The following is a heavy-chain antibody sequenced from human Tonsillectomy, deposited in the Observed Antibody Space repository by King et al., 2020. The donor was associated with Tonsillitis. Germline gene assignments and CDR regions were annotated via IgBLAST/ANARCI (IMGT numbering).Heavy chain of an antibody. Sequence: QVQLQQWGAGLLKPSETLSLTCAVYGGSFSGYYWSWIRQPPGKGLEWVGEINHSGSTDYHPSLKSRLNMTVDTSTNPFSLELISMTAADTAVYYCARQPYHRYCVTDCSFDYWGQGTLVTVSS. CDR3: ARQPYHRYCVTDCSFDY. V-gene: IGHV4-34*02. CDR1: GGSFSGYY. CDR2: INHSGST. J-gene: IGHJ4*02. D-gene: IGHD2-21*02.